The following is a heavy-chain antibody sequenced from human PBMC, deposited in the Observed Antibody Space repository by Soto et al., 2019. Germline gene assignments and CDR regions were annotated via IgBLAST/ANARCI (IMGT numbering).Heavy chain of an antibody. J-gene: IGHJ3*02. CDR2: MNPNSGNT. V-gene: IGHV1-8*01. Sequence: QVQLVQSGAEVKKPGASVKVSCKASGYTFTSYDINWVRQATGQGLEWMGWMNPNSGNTGYAQKFQGRVTMTRNTSIRTAYMELSSLRSEDTAVYYCARRVVVPAATPGAFDIWGQGTMVTVSS. CDR3: ARRVVVPAATPGAFDI. CDR1: GYTFTSYD. D-gene: IGHD2-2*01.